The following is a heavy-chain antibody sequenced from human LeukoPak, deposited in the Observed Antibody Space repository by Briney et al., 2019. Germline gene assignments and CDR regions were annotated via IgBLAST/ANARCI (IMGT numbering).Heavy chain of an antibody. CDR1: GFTFSNAW. J-gene: IGHJ6*02. D-gene: IGHD2-15*01. Sequence: GGSLRLSCAASGFTFSNAWMSWVRQAPGKGLEWVANIKQDGSEKYYVDSVKGRFTISRDNAKNSLYLQMNSLRAEDTAVYYCAREAVVVAGYYYYGMDVWGQGTTVTVSS. V-gene: IGHV3-7*03. CDR2: IKQDGSEK. CDR3: AREAVVVAGYYYYGMDV.